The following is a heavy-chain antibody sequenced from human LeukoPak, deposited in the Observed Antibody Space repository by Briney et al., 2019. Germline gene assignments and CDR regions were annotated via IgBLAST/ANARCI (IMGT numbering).Heavy chain of an antibody. V-gene: IGHV3-23*01. CDR3: ARDLHFQLLMGEIDY. CDR2: ISGSGGST. CDR1: GFTFSSYA. J-gene: IGHJ4*02. D-gene: IGHD2-2*01. Sequence: GGSLRLSCAASGFTFSSYAMSWVRQAPGKGLEWVSTISGSGGSTYYADSVKGRFTISRDNSKNTLYLQMNSLRPEDTAVYYCARDLHFQLLMGEIDYWGQGTLVTVSS.